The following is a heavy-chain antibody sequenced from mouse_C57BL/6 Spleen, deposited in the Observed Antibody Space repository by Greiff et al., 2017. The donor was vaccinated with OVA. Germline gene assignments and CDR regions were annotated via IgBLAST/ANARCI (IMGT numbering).Heavy chain of an antibody. Sequence: EVQLQQSGPELVKPGASVKISCKASGYTFTDYYMNWVKQSHGKSLEWIGDINPNNGGTSYNQKFKGKATLTVDKSSSTAYMELRSLTSEDSAVYYCEIPTDYWGQGTTLTVSS. J-gene: IGHJ2*01. CDR1: GYTFTDYY. V-gene: IGHV1-26*01. CDR2: INPNNGGT. CDR3: EIPTDY.